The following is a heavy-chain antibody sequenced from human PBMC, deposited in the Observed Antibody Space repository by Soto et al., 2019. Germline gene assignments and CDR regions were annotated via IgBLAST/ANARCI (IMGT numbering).Heavy chain of an antibody. CDR2: IDLDNDNR. D-gene: IGHD7-27*01. Sequence: QVQLVQSGAEVKKPGASVKVSCKASGHTFTGHHMHWVRQAPGQGLEWMGYIDLDNDNRASAQKFQGRVTTTRDTSITTAYMELSGLRSDDTDVYYCGLEPTGTGGFDYWGQGTLVTVSS. CDR1: GHTFTGHH. CDR3: GLEPTGTGGFDY. J-gene: IGHJ4*02. V-gene: IGHV1-2*02.